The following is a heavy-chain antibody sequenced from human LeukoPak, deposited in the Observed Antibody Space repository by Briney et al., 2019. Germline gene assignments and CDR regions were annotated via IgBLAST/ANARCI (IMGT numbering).Heavy chain of an antibody. CDR3: ARNYYDSSGYWTPFDY. D-gene: IGHD3-22*01. J-gene: IGHJ4*02. CDR1: GGSISSSSYY. Sequence: PSETLSLTCTVSGGSISSSSYYWGWTRQPPGKGLEWIGSIYYSGSTYYNPSLKSRVTISVDTSKDQFSLKLSSVTAADTAVYYCARNYYDSSGYWTPFDYWGQGTLVTVSS. CDR2: IYYSGST. V-gene: IGHV4-39*01.